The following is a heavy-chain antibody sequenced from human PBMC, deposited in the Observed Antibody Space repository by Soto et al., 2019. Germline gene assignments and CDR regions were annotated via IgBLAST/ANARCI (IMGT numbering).Heavy chain of an antibody. CDR2: ISSSGSTI. V-gene: IGHV3-11*01. D-gene: IGHD3-3*01. CDR3: ARAGVVSGWFDP. CDR1: GFTFSDYY. J-gene: IGHJ5*02. Sequence: QVQLVESGGGLVKPGGSLRLSCAASGFTFSDYYMSWIRQAPGKGLEWVSYISSSGSTIYYADSVKGRFTISRDNAKNPLYLQMNRLSAEDTAVEDRARAGVVSGWFDPWGQGTLVTVCS.